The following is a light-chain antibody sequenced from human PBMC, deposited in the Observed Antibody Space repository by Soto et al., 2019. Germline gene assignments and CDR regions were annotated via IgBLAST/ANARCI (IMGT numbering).Light chain of an antibody. V-gene: IGKV1-5*01. CDR3: QQYNDYIT. CDR1: QSISSW. CDR2: DAS. Sequence: DIQMTQSPSTLSATAGDRVTITCRASQSISSWLAWYQHKPGKAPKLLIYDASNLDSGVPSRFSGSGSGTEFTLTVSSLQPDDSATYYCQQYNDYITFGQGTRLEIK. J-gene: IGKJ5*01.